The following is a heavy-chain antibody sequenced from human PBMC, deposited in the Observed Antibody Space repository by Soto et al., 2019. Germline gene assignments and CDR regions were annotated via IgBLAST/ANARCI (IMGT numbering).Heavy chain of an antibody. V-gene: IGHV3-23*01. Sequence: GGSLRLSCAASGFTFSIYAMSWVRQAPGKGLEWVSLIIGNGGSTDYADSVKGRFTISRDNSKNTLYLQMNSLRAEDTAIYYWDNDVRQEAAYNMDYWGQGTLVTVSS. D-gene: IGHD1-1*01. CDR3: DNDVRQEAAYNMDY. CDR2: IIGNGGST. J-gene: IGHJ4*02. CDR1: GFTFSIYA.